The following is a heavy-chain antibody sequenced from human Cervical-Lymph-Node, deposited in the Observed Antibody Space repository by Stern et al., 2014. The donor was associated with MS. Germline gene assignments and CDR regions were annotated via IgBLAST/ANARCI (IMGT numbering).Heavy chain of an antibody. V-gene: IGHV4-59*01. D-gene: IGHD3-22*01. CDR1: GGSIGTYY. Sequence: QVQLVESGPGLVKPSETLSLTCSVSGGSIGTYYWIWIRQPPGKGLEWIGYIYYSGSTYYNPSLKSRVSISVDTSKNQFSLKMTSVTAADTAVYYCARDRSYYYDSSGYYGGIDPWGQGTLVTVSS. CDR2: IYYSGST. CDR3: ARDRSYYYDSSGYYGGIDP. J-gene: IGHJ5*02.